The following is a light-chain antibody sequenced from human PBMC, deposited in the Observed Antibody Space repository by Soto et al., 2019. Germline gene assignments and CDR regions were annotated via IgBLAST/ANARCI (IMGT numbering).Light chain of an antibody. CDR1: SSDVGAYNY. V-gene: IGLV2-14*01. J-gene: IGLJ1*01. CDR3: SSYTSSSTLDV. Sequence: ALTQPASVSGSPGQSITISCTGTSSDVGAYNYVSWYQQHPGKAPKLMIYEVSNRPSGVSNRFSGSKSGNTASLTISGLHAEDEADYYCSSYTSSSTLDVFGTGTKVTVL. CDR2: EVS.